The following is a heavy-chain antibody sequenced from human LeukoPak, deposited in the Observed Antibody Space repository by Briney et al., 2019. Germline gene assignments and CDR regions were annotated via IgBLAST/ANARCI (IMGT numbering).Heavy chain of an antibody. CDR2: TYYRSKWYN. CDR1: GDSVSSNSAA. V-gene: IGHV6-1*01. J-gene: IGHJ4*02. Sequence: SQTLSLTCAISGDSVSSNSAAWNWIRQSPSRGLEWLGRTYYRSKWYNDYTVSVKSRITINPDTSKNQFSLQLNSVTPEDTAMYYCARDSGWFGELYHDYWGQGTLVTVSS. CDR3: ARDSGWFGELYHDY. D-gene: IGHD3-10*01.